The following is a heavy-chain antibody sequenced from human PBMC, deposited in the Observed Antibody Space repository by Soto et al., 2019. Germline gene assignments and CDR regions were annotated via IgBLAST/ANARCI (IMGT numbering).Heavy chain of an antibody. V-gene: IGHV3-11*01. Sequence: QVQLVESGGGLVRPGGSLRLSCAASGFTFRDYDMSWIRQAPGKGLEWVSCISSSGTATYYAVSVKGRFTIRRDNAKNSLDVKMNSLRVEDSAVYYCARTGPRATRPNNWGHGTLVTVSS. D-gene: IGHD6-6*01. CDR1: GFTFRDYD. CDR3: ARTGPRATRPNN. CDR2: ISSSGTAT. J-gene: IGHJ4*01.